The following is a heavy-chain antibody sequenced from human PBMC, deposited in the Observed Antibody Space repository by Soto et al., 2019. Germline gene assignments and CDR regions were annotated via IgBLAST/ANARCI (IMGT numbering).Heavy chain of an antibody. Sequence: QVQLQESGPGLVKPSQTLPLTCTVSGGSISSGGYYWSWIRQHPGKGLEWIGYIYYSGSTYYNPSHKCRVTISVDTSKNQFSLKLSSVTAADTAVYYCSRDLYSNPNWFDPWGQGTLVTVSS. CDR1: GGSISSGGYY. CDR2: IYYSGST. J-gene: IGHJ5*02. CDR3: SRDLYSNPNWFDP. D-gene: IGHD4-4*01. V-gene: IGHV4-31*03.